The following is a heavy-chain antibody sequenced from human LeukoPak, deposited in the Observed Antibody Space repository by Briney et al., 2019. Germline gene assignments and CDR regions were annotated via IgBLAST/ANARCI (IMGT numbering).Heavy chain of an antibody. J-gene: IGHJ5*02. Sequence: SETLSLTCAVYGGSFSGYSWSWIRQPPGKGLEWIGYIYYSGSTYYNPSLKSRVTISVDTSKNQFSLKLSSVTAADTAVYYCARDAYYDRNSDWFDPWGQGTLVTVSS. V-gene: IGHV4-30-4*08. CDR3: ARDAYYDRNSDWFDP. D-gene: IGHD4-23*01. CDR1: GGSFSGYS. CDR2: IYYSGST.